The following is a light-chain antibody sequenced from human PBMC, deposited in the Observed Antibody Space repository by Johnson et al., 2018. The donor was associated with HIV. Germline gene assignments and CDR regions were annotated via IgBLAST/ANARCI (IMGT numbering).Light chain of an antibody. Sequence: QSVLTQPPSVSAAPGQKVTISCSGSSSNIGNNYVSWYQQIPGTAPKLLIYENNKRPSGIPDRFSGSKSGTSATLGITGLQTGEEADYHCGTWDSSLSAGVFGPGTNVTVL. CDR3: GTWDSSLSAGV. J-gene: IGLJ1*01. V-gene: IGLV1-51*02. CDR2: ENN. CDR1: SSNIGNNY.